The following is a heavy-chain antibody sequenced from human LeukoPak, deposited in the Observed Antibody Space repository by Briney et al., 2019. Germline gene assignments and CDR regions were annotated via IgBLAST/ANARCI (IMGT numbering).Heavy chain of an antibody. D-gene: IGHD1-14*01. J-gene: IGHJ4*02. CDR3: ASGEPEGWNSRYYFDY. CDR1: GGTFSSYA. V-gene: IGHV1-69*05. CDR2: IIPIFGTA. Sequence: AASVKVSCKASGGTFSSYAISWVRQAPGQGLEWMGGIIPIFGTANYAQKFQGRVTITTDESTSTAYMELSSLRSEDTAVYYCASGEPEGWNSRYYFDYWGQGTLVTVSS.